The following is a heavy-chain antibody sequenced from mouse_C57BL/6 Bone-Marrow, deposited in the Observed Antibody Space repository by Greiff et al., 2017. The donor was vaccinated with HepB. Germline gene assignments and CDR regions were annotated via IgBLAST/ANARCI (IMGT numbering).Heavy chain of an antibody. V-gene: IGHV5-6*01. J-gene: IGHJ3*01. Sequence: EVHLVESGGDLVKPGGSLKLSCAASGFTFSSYGMSWVRQTPDKRLEWVATISSGGSYTYYPDSVKGRFTISRDNAKNTLYLQMSSLKSEDTAMYYCARHVGFAYWGQGTLVTVSA. CDR3: ARHVGFAY. CDR2: ISSGGSYT. CDR1: GFTFSSYG.